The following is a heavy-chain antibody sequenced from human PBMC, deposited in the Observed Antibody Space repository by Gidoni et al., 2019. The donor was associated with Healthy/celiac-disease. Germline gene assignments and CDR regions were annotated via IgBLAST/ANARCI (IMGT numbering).Heavy chain of an antibody. CDR1: GFPFSNAW. J-gene: IGHJ4*02. D-gene: IGHD1-26*01. V-gene: IGHV3-15*01. CDR2: IKSKPDGGTT. CDR3: TTDFVPGSYAGY. Sequence: EVQLVESGGGLVKPGGSLRLSCAASGFPFSNAWMSWVRQAPGKGLEWVGRIKSKPDGGTTDYAAPVKGRFTISRDDSKNTLYLQMNSLKTEDTAVYYCTTDFVPGSYAGYWGQGTLVTVSS.